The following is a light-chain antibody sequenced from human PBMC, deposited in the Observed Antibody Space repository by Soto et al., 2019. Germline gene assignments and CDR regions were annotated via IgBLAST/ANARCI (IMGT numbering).Light chain of an antibody. CDR3: QQGYSTPWT. Sequence: DVQMTQSPSSLSASVGDRVTITCRASQSISSYLHWYQQKPGKAPKLLIYAASNLQSGVPSRFSASGSGTDFTLTLNSLQPEDFATYCQQGYSTPWTFGQRTKVDI. J-gene: IGKJ1*01. V-gene: IGKV1-39*01. CDR2: AAS. CDR1: QSISSY.